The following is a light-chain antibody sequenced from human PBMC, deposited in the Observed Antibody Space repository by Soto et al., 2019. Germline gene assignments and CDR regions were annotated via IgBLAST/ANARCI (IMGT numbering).Light chain of an antibody. V-gene: IGKV1-9*01. Sequence: DIQMTQSPSSLSSSVSERFTITCRASQGISSYLAWYQQKPGKAPKLLIYAASTLQSGVPSRFSGSGSGTDFTLTISSLRPEDFATYYCQQLNSYPITFGQGTRLEIK. CDR2: AAS. J-gene: IGKJ5*01. CDR1: QGISSY. CDR3: QQLNSYPIT.